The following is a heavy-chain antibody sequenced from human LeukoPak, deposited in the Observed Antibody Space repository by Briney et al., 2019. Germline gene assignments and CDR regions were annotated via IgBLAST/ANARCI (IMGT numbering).Heavy chain of an antibody. CDR3: AAISSYYYMDV. V-gene: IGHV3-23*01. D-gene: IGHD2-21*01. CDR1: GFPFSSYG. CDR2: ISGSGGST. Sequence: GGSLRLSCAASGFPFSSYGMSWVRQAPGKGLEWVSAISGSGGSTYYADSVKGRFTISRDNSKNTLFLQMNSLRAEDTAVYYCAAISSYYYMDVWGKGTTVTISS. J-gene: IGHJ6*03.